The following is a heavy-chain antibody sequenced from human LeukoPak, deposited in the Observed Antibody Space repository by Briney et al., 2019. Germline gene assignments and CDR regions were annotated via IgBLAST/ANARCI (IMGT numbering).Heavy chain of an antibody. Sequence: GGSLRLSCAASGFTFSSYGMQWVRQAPGKGLEWVAVISHDGTVKHYADSVKGRFTISRDTTKNTVYLQMNSLRPEGTAVYHCAKEGTTYSSTWFDSWGQGTVVTVSS. V-gene: IGHV3-30*18. D-gene: IGHD6-19*01. J-gene: IGHJ5*01. CDR1: GFTFSSYG. CDR3: AKEGTTYSSTWFDS. CDR2: ISHDGTVK.